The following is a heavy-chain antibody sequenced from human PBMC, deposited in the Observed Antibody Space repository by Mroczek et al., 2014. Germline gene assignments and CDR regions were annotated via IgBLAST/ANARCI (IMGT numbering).Heavy chain of an antibody. J-gene: IGHJ6*02. V-gene: IGHV3-64*01. CDR3: ARGGGSGWYVPWPTMDV. CDR1: GFTFSSYA. Sequence: QLVETGEAWSSLGGSLRLSCAASGFTFSSYAMHWVRQAPGKGLEYVSAISSNGGSTYYANSVKGRFTISRDNSKNTLYLQMGSLRAEDMAVYYCARGGGSGWYVPWPTMDVWGQGTTVTVSS. D-gene: IGHD6-19*01. CDR2: ISSNGGST.